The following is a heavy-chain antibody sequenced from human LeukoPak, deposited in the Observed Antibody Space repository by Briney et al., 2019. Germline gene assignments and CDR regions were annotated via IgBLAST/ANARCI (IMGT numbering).Heavy chain of an antibody. CDR3: ARDCGGDCYSARDAFDI. CDR2: IYYSGST. Sequence: PSETLSLTCAVSGYSISSGYYWSWIRQPPGKGLEWIGSIYYSGSTYYNPSLKSRVIISVDTSKNQFSLKLSSVTAADTAVYYCARDCGGDCYSARDAFDIWGQGTMVTVFS. J-gene: IGHJ3*02. V-gene: IGHV4-38-2*01. CDR1: GYSISSGYY. D-gene: IGHD2-21*01.